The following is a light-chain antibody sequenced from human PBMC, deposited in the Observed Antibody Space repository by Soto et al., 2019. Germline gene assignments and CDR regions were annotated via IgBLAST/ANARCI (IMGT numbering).Light chain of an antibody. V-gene: IGKV3-20*01. J-gene: IGKJ3*01. Sequence: DIVLTQSPGTMSLSPGDRATLSCRATQTIYRDFLAWYQRQPGQSPRLLIYAANARAPGVPDKFSGSGSGTDVTLTISSLDPEDFAIYYCQQYVSTPFTFGPGTRVDI. CDR3: QQYVSTPFT. CDR2: AAN. CDR1: QTIYRDF.